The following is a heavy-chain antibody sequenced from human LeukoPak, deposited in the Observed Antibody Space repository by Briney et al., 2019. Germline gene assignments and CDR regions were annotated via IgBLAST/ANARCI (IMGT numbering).Heavy chain of an antibody. V-gene: IGHV3-30*02. CDR3: AKDMSGSYYMDV. D-gene: IGHD1-26*01. CDR2: IHYDGSNK. J-gene: IGHJ6*03. CDR1: GFTFSSYG. Sequence: GGSLRLSCAASGFTFSSYGMHWVRQAPGKGLDWVAFIHYDGSNKYYADSVKGRFTISRDNSKNSLYLQMNSLRAEDTALYYCAKDMSGSYYMDVWGKGTTVTVSS.